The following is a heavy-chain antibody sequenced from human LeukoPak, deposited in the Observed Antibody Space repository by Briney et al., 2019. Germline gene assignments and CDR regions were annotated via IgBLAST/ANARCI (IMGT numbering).Heavy chain of an antibody. CDR2: IYYSGST. V-gene: IGHV4-59*01. Sequence: PSETLSLTCTVSGGSISSYYWSWIRQPPGKGLEWIGYIYYSGSTNYNPSLKSRVTISVDTSKNQFSLKLSSVTAADPAVYYCARGSAAACTFWNPFDGNYYGMDVRGQGTTVTVSS. J-gene: IGHJ6*02. CDR1: GGSISSYY. D-gene: IGHD6-13*01. CDR3: ARGSAAACTFWNPFDGNYYGMDV.